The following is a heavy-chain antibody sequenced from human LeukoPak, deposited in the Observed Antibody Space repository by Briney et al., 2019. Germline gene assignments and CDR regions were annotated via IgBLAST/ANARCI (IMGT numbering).Heavy chain of an antibody. Sequence: GASVTVSCKASGYTFTSYYMHWVGQAPGKGGEWMGIINPSGGRTSYAQKFQGRVTMTREKSTSTVYIELSSLRSEDTAVYYCARAGYYYSSPPRAFDIWGQGTMVTVSS. CDR3: ARAGYYYSSPPRAFDI. D-gene: IGHD3-22*01. J-gene: IGHJ3*02. CDR2: INPSGGRT. CDR1: GYTFTSYY. V-gene: IGHV1-46*01.